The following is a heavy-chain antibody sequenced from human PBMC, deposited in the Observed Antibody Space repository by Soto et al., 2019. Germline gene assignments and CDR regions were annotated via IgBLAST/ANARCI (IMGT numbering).Heavy chain of an antibody. D-gene: IGHD2-2*01. CDR2: ISYDGSNK. J-gene: IGHJ6*02. CDR3: AKDRTVGYQLLSRYYYYGMDV. V-gene: IGHV3-30*18. Sequence: GGSLRLSCAASGFTFSSYGMHWVRQAPGKGLEWVAVISYDGSNKYYADSVKGRFTISRDNSKNTLYLQMNSLRAEDTAVYYCAKDRTVGYQLLSRYYYYGMDVWGQGTTVTVSS. CDR1: GFTFSSYG.